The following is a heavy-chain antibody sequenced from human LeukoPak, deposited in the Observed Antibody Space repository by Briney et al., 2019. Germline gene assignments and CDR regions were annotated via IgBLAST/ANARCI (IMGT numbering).Heavy chain of an antibody. CDR1: GGSISTSGYY. J-gene: IGHJ4*02. D-gene: IGHD1-1*01. CDR2: VYASGSA. CDR3: ARQVELDY. V-gene: IGHV4-61*02. Sequence: SQTLSLTCTVSGGSISTSGYYWSWIRQPAGKGLEWIGRVYASGSANYSPSLKSRVTISVDTSKNQFSLKLSSVTAADTAVYYCARQVELDYWGQGTLVTVSS.